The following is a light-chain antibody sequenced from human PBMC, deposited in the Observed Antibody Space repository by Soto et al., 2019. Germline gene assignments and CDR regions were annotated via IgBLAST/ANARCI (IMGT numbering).Light chain of an antibody. Sequence: QSALTQPPSASGSPGQSVTISCTGTSSDVGDYKSVSWYQHHPGKVPKLVIFEVSNRPSGVSDRFSGSKSGNTASLTISGLQAEDESDYYCSSYTSSSNWVFGGGTKLTVL. J-gene: IGLJ3*02. CDR3: SSYTSSSNWV. CDR1: SSDVGDYKS. V-gene: IGLV2-14*01. CDR2: EVS.